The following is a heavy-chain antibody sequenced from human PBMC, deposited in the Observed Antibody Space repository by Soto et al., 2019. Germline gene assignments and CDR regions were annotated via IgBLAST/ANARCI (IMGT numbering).Heavy chain of an antibody. CDR3: ARLAVPAQTYYYYYYGMDV. D-gene: IGHD2-2*01. CDR1: GYIFTTYW. CDR2: IYPGDSDT. V-gene: IGHV5-51*01. Sequence: GESLKISCKGSGYIFTTYWIGWVRQMPGKGLEWMGIIYPGDSDTRYSPSFQGQVTISADKSISTAYLQWSSLKASDTAMYYCARLAVPAQTYYYYYYGMDVWGQGTTVTVSS. J-gene: IGHJ6*02.